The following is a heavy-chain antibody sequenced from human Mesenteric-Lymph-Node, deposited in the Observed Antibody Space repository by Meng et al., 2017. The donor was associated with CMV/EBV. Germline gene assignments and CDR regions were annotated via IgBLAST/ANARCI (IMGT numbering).Heavy chain of an antibody. D-gene: IGHD5-18*01. V-gene: IGHV3-53*01. J-gene: IGHJ4*02. CDR1: GFTVSSNY. CDR2: IYSGGST. CDR3: ARAPPVDTAMEI. Sequence: GGSLRLSCAASGFTVSSNYMSWVRQAPGKGLEWVSVIYSGGSTYYADSVKGRFTISRDNSKNTLYLQMNSLRAEDTAVYYCARAPPVDTAMEIWGQGTLVTVSS.